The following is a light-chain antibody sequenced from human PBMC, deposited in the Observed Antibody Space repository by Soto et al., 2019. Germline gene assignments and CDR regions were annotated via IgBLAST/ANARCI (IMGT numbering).Light chain of an antibody. CDR2: EVV. Sequence: QSALTQPPSASGSPGQSVTISCTGTKNDIGVYDFVSWYQHHPGKAPRLIIYEVVQRPSGISNRFSGSKSDTTASLTISGLQTDDEGDYYCASYTGNNAWLFGGGTKLTVL. CDR3: ASYTGNNAWL. V-gene: IGLV2-8*01. J-gene: IGLJ2*01. CDR1: KNDIGVYDF.